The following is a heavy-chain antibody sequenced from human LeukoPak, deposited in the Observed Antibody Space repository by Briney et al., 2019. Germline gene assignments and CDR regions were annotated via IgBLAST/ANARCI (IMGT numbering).Heavy chain of an antibody. CDR1: GYTFTSYG. CDR3: ARDAAHSGHYSGSFY. Sequence: ASVKVSCKASGYTFTSYGISWVRQAPGQGLEWMGWISAYSGNTNYAQKFQGRVTMTTDTSTTTVYMDLSRLRSDDTAVYYCARDAAHSGHYSGSFYWGQGTLVTVSS. D-gene: IGHD4-17*01. CDR2: ISAYSGNT. V-gene: IGHV1-18*01. J-gene: IGHJ4*02.